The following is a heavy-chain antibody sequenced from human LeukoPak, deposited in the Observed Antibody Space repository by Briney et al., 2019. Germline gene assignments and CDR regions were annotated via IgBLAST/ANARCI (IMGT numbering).Heavy chain of an antibody. J-gene: IGHJ6*02. D-gene: IGHD1-14*01. CDR2: IYYSGST. CDR1: GGSVSSGSYY. V-gene: IGHV4-61*01. CDR3: ARRNSEYYYGMDV. Sequence: SETLSLTCTVSGGSVSSGSYYWSWIRQPPGTGLEWIGYIYYSGSTNYNPSLKSRVTISVDTSKNQFSLKLSSVTAADTAVYYCARRNSEYYYGMDVWGQGTTVTVSS.